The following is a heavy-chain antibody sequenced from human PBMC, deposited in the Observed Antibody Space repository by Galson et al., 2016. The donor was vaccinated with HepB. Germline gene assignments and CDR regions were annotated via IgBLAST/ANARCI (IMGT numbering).Heavy chain of an antibody. Sequence: SETLSLTCTVSGDSISTGTFYWAWIRQPPGKGLEWIGSIYYSGSTYYNPSLKSRVSISVDASKNQFFLKLNSVTAADTAVYYCANYCYISCPYYWYFDLWGRGTLVTVSS. D-gene: IGHD3-22*01. V-gene: IGHV4-39*01. J-gene: IGHJ2*01. CDR2: IYYSGST. CDR3: ANYCYISCPYYWYFDL. CDR1: GDSISTGTFY.